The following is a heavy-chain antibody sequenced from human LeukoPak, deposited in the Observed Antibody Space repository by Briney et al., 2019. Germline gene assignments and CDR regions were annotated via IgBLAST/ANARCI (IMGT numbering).Heavy chain of an antibody. CDR3: ARSGSTAFDY. D-gene: IGHD1-26*01. CDR1: GGSISSSSYY. CDR2: IYYSGST. J-gene: IGHJ4*02. Sequence: SETLSLTCTVSGGSISSSSYYWGWIRQPPGKGLEWIGSIYYSGSTYYNPSLNSRVTISLDTSKNQFSLKLSSATAADTVVYYCARSGSTAFDYWGQGTLVTVSS. V-gene: IGHV4-39*07.